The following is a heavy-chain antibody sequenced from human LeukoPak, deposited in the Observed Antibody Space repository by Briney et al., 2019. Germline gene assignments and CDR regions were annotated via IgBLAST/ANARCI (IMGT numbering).Heavy chain of an antibody. CDR2: IKQDGSDK. D-gene: IGHD2-2*01. V-gene: IGHV3-7*01. Sequence: GGSLRLSCAASGFTFSTYWMSGVRQAPGKGLEGVANIKQDGSDKYYVDSVKGRFTIARDNAKNSLFLQMNSLRAEDTAVYYCARVRCSSNSCFPDYWGQGTLVTVSS. CDR3: ARVRCSSNSCFPDY. J-gene: IGHJ4*02. CDR1: GFTFSTYW.